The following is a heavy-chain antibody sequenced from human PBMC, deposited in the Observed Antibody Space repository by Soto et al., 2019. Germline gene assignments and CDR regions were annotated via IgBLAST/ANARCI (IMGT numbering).Heavy chain of an antibody. V-gene: IGHV3-23*01. CDR3: ASPPRATVTDNIFDY. CDR2: ISGSDGST. CDR1: GLTFNSYA. Sequence: PGGSLRLSCAASGLTFNSYAMSWVRQAPGKGLEWVSAISGSDGSTYYADSVKGRSTISRDNSKNTLYLQMSSLRAEDTAVYYCASPPRATVTDNIFDYWGQGTLVTVSS. J-gene: IGHJ4*02. D-gene: IGHD4-17*01.